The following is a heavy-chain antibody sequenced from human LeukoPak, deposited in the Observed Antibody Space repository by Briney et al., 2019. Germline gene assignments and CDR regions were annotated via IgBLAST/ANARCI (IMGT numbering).Heavy chain of an antibody. V-gene: IGHV3-7*01. D-gene: IGHD5-12*01. CDR3: VRDGGVSGYDLLDY. Sequence: GSLRLSCAASGFTFSNYWMTWVRQAPGRGLEWVAHINQDGSEEHYMDSAKARFTISRDNAKNSLSLQMNSLRAEDTAVYYCVRDGGVSGYDLLDYWGQGTLVTVSS. J-gene: IGHJ4*02. CDR2: INQDGSEE. CDR1: GFTFSNYW.